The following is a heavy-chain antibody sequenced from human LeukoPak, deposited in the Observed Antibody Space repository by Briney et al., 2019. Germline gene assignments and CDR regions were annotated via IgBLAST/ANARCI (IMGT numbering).Heavy chain of an antibody. CDR1: GYTFTSYG. J-gene: IGHJ6*03. CDR2: ISAYNGNT. D-gene: IGHD5-24*01. CDR3: ARVDLREMATIFGPYYYYYMDV. Sequence: GASVKVSCKASGYTFTSYGISWVRQAPGQGLEWMGWISAYNGNTNCAQKLQGRVTMTTDTSTSTAYMELRSLRSDDTAVYYCARVDLREMATIFGPYYYYYMDVWGKGTTVTVSS. V-gene: IGHV1-18*01.